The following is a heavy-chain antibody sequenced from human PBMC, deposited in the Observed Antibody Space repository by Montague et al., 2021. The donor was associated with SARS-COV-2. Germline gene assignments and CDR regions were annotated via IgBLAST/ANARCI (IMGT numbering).Heavy chain of an antibody. CDR3: VRHGYGSVFLNDY. Sequence: SETLSLTCSVSGGSINSDSYYWGWIRQPPGKTLEWVGSFHYSGNIYYNPSLKSRVAISVDPSKNQFSLNVSPVTAADTAVYYCVRHGYGSVFLNDYWGQGTLVTVSS. D-gene: IGHD5-18*01. CDR2: FHYSGNI. CDR1: GGSINSDSYY. J-gene: IGHJ4*02. V-gene: IGHV4-39*01.